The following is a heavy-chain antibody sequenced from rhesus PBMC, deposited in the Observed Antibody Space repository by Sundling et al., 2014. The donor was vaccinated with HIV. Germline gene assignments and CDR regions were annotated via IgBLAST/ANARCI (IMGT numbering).Heavy chain of an antibody. CDR1: GGSISGYYY. J-gene: IGHJ6*01. D-gene: IGHD6-25*01. CDR2: INGDSAST. Sequence: QVKLQQWGEGLVKPSETLSLTCAVYGGSISGYYYWNWIRQPPGKGLEWIGTINGDSASTFYNPSLKNRVTISKDTSKNQFSLKLSSVTAADTAVYFCARTGGGRSPLDYYGLDSWGQGVVVTVSS. V-gene: IGHV4-73*01. CDR3: ARTGGGRSPLDYYGLDS.